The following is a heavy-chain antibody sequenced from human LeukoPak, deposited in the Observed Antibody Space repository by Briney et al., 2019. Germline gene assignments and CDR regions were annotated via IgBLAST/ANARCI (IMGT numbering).Heavy chain of an antibody. CDR2: IRYDGSNK. D-gene: IGHD4-11*01. CDR3: ARTENSDYSKELDY. V-gene: IGHV3-30*02. J-gene: IGHJ4*02. CDR1: GFTFSSYG. Sequence: GGSLRLSCAASGFTFSSYGMHWVRQAPGKGLEWVAFIRYDGSNKYYADSVKGRFTISRDNAKNSLYLQMNSLRAEDTAVHYCARTENSDYSKELDYWGQGTLVTVSS.